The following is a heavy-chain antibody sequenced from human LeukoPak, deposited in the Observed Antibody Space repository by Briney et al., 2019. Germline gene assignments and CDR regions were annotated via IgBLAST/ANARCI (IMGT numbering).Heavy chain of an antibody. CDR2: IYWNEDK. CDR3: ARTVRRDGYRQVDY. J-gene: IGHJ4*02. D-gene: IGHD5-24*01. V-gene: IGHV2-5*01. CDR1: GFSLSTSGVG. Sequence: SGXTLVNPTQPLTLTCTFSGFSLSTSGVGVGWMRQPPVKALEWLALIYWNEDKSYNPYRKRRHNITQERKKTQMVRTMTKLDPVDTATYYCARTVRRDGYRQVDYWGQGTLVTVSS.